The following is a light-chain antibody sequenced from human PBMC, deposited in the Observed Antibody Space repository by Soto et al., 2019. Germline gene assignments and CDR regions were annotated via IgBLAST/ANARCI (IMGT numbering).Light chain of an antibody. J-gene: IGKJ2*01. Sequence: EVVLNQSPATLSLSPGETATLSCRASRNIDIYVAWYQQRPGQAPRLLLYDAFQRAAGIPARFSGSGSGTDCTLTSTSLEPEDVAIYSCQQRSNWSPPFTFGQGTKLEI. V-gene: IGKV3-11*01. CDR1: RNIDIY. CDR2: DAF. CDR3: QQRSNWSPPFT.